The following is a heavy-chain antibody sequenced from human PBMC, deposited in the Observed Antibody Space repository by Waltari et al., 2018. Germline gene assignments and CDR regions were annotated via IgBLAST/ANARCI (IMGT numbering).Heavy chain of an antibody. V-gene: IGHV4-38-2*02. D-gene: IGHD3-10*01. Sequence: QVQLQESGPGLVGPSETLSLTCSVSGFSIRSGDYWGWLRQPPGKGLEWIATLHHSGSTYYSPSLKSRATISVDTSKNQFSLKMTSVTAADTAVYYCAKRGGTSPFGYWGQGTLVTVSS. CDR3: AKRGGTSPFGY. CDR1: GFSIRSGDY. J-gene: IGHJ4*02. CDR2: LHHSGST.